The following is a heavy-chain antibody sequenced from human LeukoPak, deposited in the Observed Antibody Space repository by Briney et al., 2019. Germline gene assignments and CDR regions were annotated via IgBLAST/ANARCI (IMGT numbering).Heavy chain of an antibody. D-gene: IGHD3-3*01. J-gene: IGHJ4*02. V-gene: IGHV1-46*01. Sequence: GASVTVSFKASGYTFTSYYMHWVRQAPGQGLEWMGIINPSGGSTSYAQKFQGRVTMTRDTSTSTVYMELSSLRSEDTAVYYCARERGPNYDFWSGLFDYWGQGTLVTVSS. CDR1: GYTFTSYY. CDR3: ARERGPNYDFWSGLFDY. CDR2: INPSGGST.